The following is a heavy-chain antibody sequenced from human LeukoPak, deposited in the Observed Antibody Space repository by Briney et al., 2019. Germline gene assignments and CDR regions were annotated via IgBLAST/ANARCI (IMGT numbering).Heavy chain of an antibody. Sequence: PSETLSLTCTVSGGSISSYYWSWIRQPPGKALEWIGYIHYSGNTNYNPSLKSRVTISLDTSRNQFSVKLSSVTAADTAVYYCARGNVITMIVVVFDAFDIWGQGTMVTVSS. CDR1: GGSISSYY. CDR3: ARGNVITMIVVVFDAFDI. D-gene: IGHD3-22*01. V-gene: IGHV4-59*08. J-gene: IGHJ3*02. CDR2: IHYSGNT.